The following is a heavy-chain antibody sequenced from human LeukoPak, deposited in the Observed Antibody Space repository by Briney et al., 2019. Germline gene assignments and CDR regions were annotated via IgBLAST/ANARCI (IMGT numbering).Heavy chain of an antibody. J-gene: IGHJ5*02. CDR2: MNPNSGNT. Sequence: ASVKVSCKASGYTFTSYDINWVRQATGQGLEWMGWMNPNSGNTGYAQKFQGRVAMTRNTSISTAYMELSSLRSEDTAVYYCARGGRIAARRGNWFDLWGQGTLVTVSS. D-gene: IGHD6-6*01. CDR3: ARGGRIAARRGNWFDL. CDR1: GYTFTSYD. V-gene: IGHV1-8*01.